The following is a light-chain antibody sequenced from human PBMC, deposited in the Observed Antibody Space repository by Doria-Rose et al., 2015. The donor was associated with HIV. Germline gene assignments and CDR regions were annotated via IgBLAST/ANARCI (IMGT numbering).Light chain of an antibody. CDR2: DAS. CDR1: QSVSSS. Sequence: ATLSLSPGERATLSCRASQSVSSSLAWYQQKPGQAPRLLIYDASNRATGIPARFSGSGSGTDFTLTISSLEPEDFAVYFCQQRSNWPPIFTFGPGTKVDI. V-gene: IGKV3-11*01. J-gene: IGKJ3*01. CDR3: QQRSNWPPIFT.